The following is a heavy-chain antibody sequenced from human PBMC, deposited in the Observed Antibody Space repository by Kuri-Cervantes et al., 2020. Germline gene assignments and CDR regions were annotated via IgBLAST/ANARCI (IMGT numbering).Heavy chain of an antibody. V-gene: IGHV3-11*04. D-gene: IGHD6-13*01. J-gene: IGHJ6*02. CDR1: GLTFSDYY. CDR3: ARDRSTWDSSSWYRGLWDYYYGMDV. Sequence: GESLKISCAASGLTFSDYYMSWIRQAPGKGLEWVSYISSSGSTIYYADSVKGRFTISRDNAKNSLYLQMNSLRAEDTAVYYCARDRSTWDSSSWYRGLWDYYYGMDVWGQGTTVTVSS. CDR2: ISSSGSTI.